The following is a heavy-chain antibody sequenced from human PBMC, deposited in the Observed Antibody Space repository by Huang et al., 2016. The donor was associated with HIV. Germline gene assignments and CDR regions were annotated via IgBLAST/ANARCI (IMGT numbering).Heavy chain of an antibody. CDR1: GYTFTDSN. Sequence: QVQLVQSGAEVKNPGASVRVSCKASGYTFTDSNIHWVRQALGQGLEWMGWINPKRGCTIYAQRFQGRFTMTRDTTISTVHMDLRRIQSDDTAVYFCARDWSFGSSTSPADWGQGTLVTVSS. D-gene: IGHD6-6*01. CDR3: ARDWSFGSSTSPAD. V-gene: IGHV1-2*02. J-gene: IGHJ4*02. CDR2: INPKRGCT.